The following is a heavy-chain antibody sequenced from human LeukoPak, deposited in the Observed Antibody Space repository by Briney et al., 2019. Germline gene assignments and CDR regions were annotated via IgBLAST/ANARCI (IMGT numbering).Heavy chain of an antibody. J-gene: IGHJ4*02. CDR3: AIGVDVWGNYRQYYFDY. CDR1: GFTFSSYG. V-gene: IGHV3-30*02. D-gene: IGHD3-16*02. CDR2: IRYDGSNK. Sequence: GGSLRLSCAASGFTFSSYGMHWVRQAPGKGLEWVAFIRYDGSNKYYADSVKGRFTISRDNSKNTLYLQMNGLRAEDTAVYYCAIGVDVWGNYRQYYFDYWGQETLVTVSS.